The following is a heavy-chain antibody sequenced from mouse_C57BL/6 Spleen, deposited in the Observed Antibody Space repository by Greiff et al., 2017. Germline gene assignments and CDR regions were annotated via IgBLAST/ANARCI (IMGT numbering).Heavy chain of an antibody. Sequence: VQLQQSGPELVKPGASVKISCKASGYSFTDYNMNWVKQSNGKSLEWIGVINPNYGTTSYNQKFKGKATLTVDQSSSTAYMQLNSLTSEDSAVXYCAREGIYDYDDGYYYAMDYWGQGTSVTVSS. CDR3: AREGIYDYDDGYYYAMDY. D-gene: IGHD2-4*01. CDR2: INPNYGTT. V-gene: IGHV1-39*01. CDR1: GYSFTDYN. J-gene: IGHJ4*01.